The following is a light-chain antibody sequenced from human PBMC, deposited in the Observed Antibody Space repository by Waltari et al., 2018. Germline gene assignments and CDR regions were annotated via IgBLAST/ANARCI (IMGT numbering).Light chain of an antibody. Sequence: DIVMTQSPDSLAVSLGERVTINCRSSQPIFDTYDKNYLALHQQKPGQSPRLLLYWASTREFGVAVRFSGSGSETDFTLTISGLQAENVAVYYCQQYFNTPITFGGGTKVEMK. J-gene: IGKJ4*01. V-gene: IGKV4-1*01. CDR2: WAS. CDR1: QPIFDTYDKNY. CDR3: QQYFNTPIT.